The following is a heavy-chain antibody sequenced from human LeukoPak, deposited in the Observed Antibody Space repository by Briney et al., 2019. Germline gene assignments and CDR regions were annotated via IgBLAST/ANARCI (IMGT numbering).Heavy chain of an antibody. CDR2: IYYSGSI. CDR3: ARESPLHYDSSAVVDI. Sequence: PSETLSLTCTVSGGSISSYYWSWIRQPPGKALEWIGYIYYSGSINYNPSLKSRVTISVDTSKNQFSLKLSSVTAADTAVYYCARESPLHYDSSAVVDIWGQGTMVTVSS. D-gene: IGHD3-22*01. CDR1: GGSISSYY. J-gene: IGHJ3*02. V-gene: IGHV4-59*01.